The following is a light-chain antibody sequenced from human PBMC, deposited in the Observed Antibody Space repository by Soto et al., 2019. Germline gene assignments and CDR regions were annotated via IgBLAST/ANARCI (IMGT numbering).Light chain of an antibody. V-gene: IGLV2-14*03. J-gene: IGLJ1*01. Sequence: QSVLTQPASVSGSPGQSITISCSGTSSDIGAYDYVSWYQQHPGKPPKLMIYNVNNRPSGVSYRFSGSKSANTASLTISGLQTEDEADYYCLSHTTSRTYVFGPGTKVTVL. CDR1: SSDIGAYDY. CDR3: LSHTTSRTYV. CDR2: NVN.